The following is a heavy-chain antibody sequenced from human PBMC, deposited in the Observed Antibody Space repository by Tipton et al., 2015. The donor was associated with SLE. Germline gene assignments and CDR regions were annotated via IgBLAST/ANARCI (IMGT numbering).Heavy chain of an antibody. J-gene: IGHJ6*02. D-gene: IGHD4-23*01. CDR3: ARDGLELRWSNYYGMDV. CDR2: IYHSGST. CDR1: GYSISSGYY. V-gene: IGHV4-38-2*02. Sequence: TLSLTCAVSGYSISSGYYWGWIRQPPGKGLEWIGSIYHSGSTYYNPSLKSRVTISVDTSKNQFSLKLSSVPAADTAVYYCARDGLELRWSNYYGMDVWGQGTTVTVSS.